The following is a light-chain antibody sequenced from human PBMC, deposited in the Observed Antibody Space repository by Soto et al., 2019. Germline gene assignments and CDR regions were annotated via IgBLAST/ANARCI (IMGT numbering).Light chain of an antibody. CDR3: QQRTDWPLT. CDR1: QSLSAF. V-gene: IGKV3D-20*02. Sequence: EIVLTQSPGTLSLSPGERATLSCRASQSLSAFLAWYQQQPGQAPRLLIYGASTRATGIPDRFSGSGSGTDFTLTISRLEPEDFAVYFCQQRTDWPLTFGGGTKLEI. J-gene: IGKJ4*01. CDR2: GAS.